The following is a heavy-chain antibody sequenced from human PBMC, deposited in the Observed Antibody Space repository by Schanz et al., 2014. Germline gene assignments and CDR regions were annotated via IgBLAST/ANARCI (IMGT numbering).Heavy chain of an antibody. J-gene: IGHJ4*02. D-gene: IGHD6-13*01. V-gene: IGHV3-15*01. Sequence: EVQLVESGGGLVKPGGSLRLSCAASGFTFSRYNMNWVRQAPGKGLEWVGRIKSNTDGGTTDYAAPVKGRFTISRDDSKHTVYLQMDSLKTEDTALYYCTTAHYSSNYETLDYWGQGTLVTVSS. CDR2: IKSNTDGGTT. CDR1: GFTFSRYN. CDR3: TTAHYSSNYETLDY.